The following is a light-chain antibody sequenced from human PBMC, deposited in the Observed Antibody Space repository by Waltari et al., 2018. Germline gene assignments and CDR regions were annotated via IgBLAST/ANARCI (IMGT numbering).Light chain of an antibody. CDR2: EVS. V-gene: IGLV2-14*01. CDR1: SSDVGGYNY. CDR3: SSYTSSSTPVV. Sequence: QSALTQPASVSGSPGQSINISCTGNSSDVGGYNYVSWYQQHPGKAPKLMIYEVSNRPSGVSNRFSGSKSGNTASLTISGLQAEDEADYYCSSYTSSSTPVVFGGGTKLTVL. J-gene: IGLJ2*01.